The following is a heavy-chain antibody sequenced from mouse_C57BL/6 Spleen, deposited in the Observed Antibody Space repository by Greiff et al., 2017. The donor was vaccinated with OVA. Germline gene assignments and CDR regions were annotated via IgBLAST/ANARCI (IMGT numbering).Heavy chain of an antibody. CDR1: GYTFTDYY. J-gene: IGHJ2*01. V-gene: IGHV1-76*01. CDR2: IYPGSGNT. CDR3: AILDWGFDY. D-gene: IGHD4-1*01. Sequence: VQLQQSGAELVRPGASVKLSCKASGYTFTDYYINWVKQRPGQGLEWIARIYPGSGNTYYNEKFKGKATLTAEKSSSAAYMQLSSLTSEDSAVYFWAILDWGFDYWGQGTTLTVSS.